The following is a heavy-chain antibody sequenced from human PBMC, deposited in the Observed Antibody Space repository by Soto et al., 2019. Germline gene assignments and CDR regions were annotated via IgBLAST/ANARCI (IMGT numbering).Heavy chain of an antibody. CDR1: GYTFTGYF. V-gene: IGHV1-2*06. CDR3: ARDASGSRIFYYYGMDV. Sequence: ASVKVSCKASGYTFTGYFIHWLRLAPGQGPEWMGRINPNSGATNFAQKFQGRVTMIRDTSISAAHMELSRLRSDDTAVYYCARDASGSRIFYYYGMDVWGQGTSVTVSS. CDR2: INPNSGAT. D-gene: IGHD3-10*01. J-gene: IGHJ6*02.